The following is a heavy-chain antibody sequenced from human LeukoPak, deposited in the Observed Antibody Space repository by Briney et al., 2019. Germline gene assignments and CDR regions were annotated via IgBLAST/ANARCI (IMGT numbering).Heavy chain of an antibody. D-gene: IGHD4-23*01. CDR1: GFTFSSYN. CDR3: ATPRGDYYYGMDV. Sequence: SGGSLRLSCAASGFTFSSYNMNWVRQAPGKGLEWVSYISSSSSTIYYADSVKGRFTISRDNAKNTLYLQMNSLRAEDTAVYYCATPRGDYYYGMDVWGLGTTVTVSS. J-gene: IGHJ6*02. V-gene: IGHV3-48*01. CDR2: ISSSSSTI.